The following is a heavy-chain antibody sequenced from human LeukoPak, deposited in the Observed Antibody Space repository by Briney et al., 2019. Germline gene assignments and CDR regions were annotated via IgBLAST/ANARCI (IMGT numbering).Heavy chain of an antibody. CDR3: ASGYWNYYYYYMDV. CDR2: IIPIFGTA. Sequence: SVKVSCKASGGTFSSNAISWVRQAPGQGLEWMGGIIPIFGTANYAQRFQGRVTITADKSTSTAYMELSSLRSEDTAVYYCASGYWNYYYYYMDVWDKGTTVTVSS. CDR1: GGTFSSNA. D-gene: IGHD1-1*01. V-gene: IGHV1-69*06. J-gene: IGHJ6*03.